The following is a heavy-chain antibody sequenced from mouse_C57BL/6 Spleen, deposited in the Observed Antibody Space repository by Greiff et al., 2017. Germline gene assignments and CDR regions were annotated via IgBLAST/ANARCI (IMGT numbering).Heavy chain of an antibody. Sequence: EVQLQQSGPELVKPGASVKIPCKASGYTFTDYNMDWVKQSHGKSLEWIGDINPNNGGTIYNQKFKGKATLTVDKYSSKAYLELRSLTSEDTAGYYCARRVPYYYGSSPEGFDYWGQGTTLTVSS. CDR3: ARRVPYYYGSSPEGFDY. V-gene: IGHV1-18*01. J-gene: IGHJ2*01. CDR1: GYTFTDYN. D-gene: IGHD1-1*01. CDR2: INPNNGGT.